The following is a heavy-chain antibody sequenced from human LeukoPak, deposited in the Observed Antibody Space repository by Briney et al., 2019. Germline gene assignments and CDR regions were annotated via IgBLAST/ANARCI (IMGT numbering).Heavy chain of an antibody. CDR3: ASSGWYLLTFDY. V-gene: IGHV4-39*07. Sequence: SETLSLTCTVSGGSISSSSYYWGWIRQPPGKGLEWIGSIYYSGSTYYNPSLKSRVTISVDTSKNQFSLKLSSVTAADTAVYYCASSGWYLLTFDYWGQGTLVTVSS. CDR1: GGSISSSSYY. J-gene: IGHJ4*02. D-gene: IGHD6-19*01. CDR2: IYYSGST.